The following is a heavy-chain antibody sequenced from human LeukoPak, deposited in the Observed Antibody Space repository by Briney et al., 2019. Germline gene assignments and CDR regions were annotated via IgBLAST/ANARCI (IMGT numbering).Heavy chain of an antibody. J-gene: IGHJ3*02. Sequence: GGSLRLSCAASAVPFSTYSMNWVRQAPGKGLEWISYLTSGSSTVYYADSVQGRFVISRDNAKNSLFLQMTSLRPEDTAAYYCARGYSSGRSAFDIWGQGTMVTVSS. CDR2: LTSGSSTV. V-gene: IGHV3-48*04. CDR3: ARGYSSGRSAFDI. D-gene: IGHD6-19*01. CDR1: AVPFSTYS.